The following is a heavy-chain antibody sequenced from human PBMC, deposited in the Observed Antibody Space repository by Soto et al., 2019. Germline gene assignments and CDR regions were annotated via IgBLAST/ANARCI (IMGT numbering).Heavy chain of an antibody. D-gene: IGHD4-17*01. Sequence: QVQLVQSGPEVRKPGASGRLSCATSGYNFNQYYIHWVRQAPGQGLEGMGIINLRGGTTEYAHKFRGRVTVTGDTSTRTAYMELSSLRSEDTAVHFCARGPDDSDVPRWDHWGQGTLITVSS. V-gene: IGHV1-46*02. J-gene: IGHJ4*02. CDR3: ARGPDDSDVPRWDH. CDR2: INLRGGTT. CDR1: GYNFNQYY.